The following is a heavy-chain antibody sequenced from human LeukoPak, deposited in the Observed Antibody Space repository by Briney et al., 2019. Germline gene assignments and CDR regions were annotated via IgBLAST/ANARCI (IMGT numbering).Heavy chain of an antibody. D-gene: IGHD3-22*01. CDR1: GLTLSGSA. V-gene: IGHV3-73*01. CDR3: TRSHCYDSSGYPTRIDY. Sequence: GRSLRLSCAASGLTLSGSAMHWVRQASGKGLEWVGRIRSKADSSATAHAASVKGRFTISRDDSKNTAYLQMNSLKTEDTAVYYCTRSHCYDSSGYPTRIDYWGQGALVTVTS. CDR2: IRSKADSSAT. J-gene: IGHJ4*02.